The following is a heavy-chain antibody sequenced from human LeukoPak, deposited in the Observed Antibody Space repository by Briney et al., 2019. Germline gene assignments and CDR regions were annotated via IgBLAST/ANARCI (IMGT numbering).Heavy chain of an antibody. CDR3: ARNREISTRDFEY. J-gene: IGHJ4*02. Sequence: SGGSLRLSCAASGFTFSSYAMSWVRQAPGEGLQWVSGISGSGSGTYYADSVRGRFTISRDNSKNTLYLQMNSLRAEDTAVYYCARNREISTRDFEYWGQGTLVTVSS. CDR2: ISGSGSGT. D-gene: IGHD1-14*01. V-gene: IGHV3-23*01. CDR1: GFTFSSYA.